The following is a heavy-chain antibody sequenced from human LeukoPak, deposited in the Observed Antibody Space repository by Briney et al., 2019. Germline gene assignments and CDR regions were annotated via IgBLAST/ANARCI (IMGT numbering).Heavy chain of an antibody. J-gene: IGHJ4*02. CDR1: GFTFSSYA. D-gene: IGHD6-13*01. Sequence: PGGSLRLSCAASGFTFSSYAMSWVRQAPEKGLEWVSTISGSGGGTYYADSVKGRFTISRDDSKNTLYLQMNSLRAEDTAVYYCARRGTSSSWAHFDYWGQGTLVTVSS. CDR3: ARRGTSSSWAHFDY. V-gene: IGHV3-23*01. CDR2: ISGSGGGT.